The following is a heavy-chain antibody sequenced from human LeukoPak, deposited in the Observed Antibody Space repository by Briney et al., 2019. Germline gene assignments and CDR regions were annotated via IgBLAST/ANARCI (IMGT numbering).Heavy chain of an antibody. J-gene: IGHJ4*02. D-gene: IGHD6-25*01. Sequence: GGSLRLSCTASGFTFSDCYMSWIRQAPGKGLEWVSYITNRGTYTNYADSVKGRSTISRDNSKNTLYLQMNSLRAEDTAVYYCAKESGWYYDYWGQGTLVTVSS. CDR2: ITNRGTYT. V-gene: IGHV3-11*05. CDR1: GFTFSDCY. CDR3: AKESGWYYDY.